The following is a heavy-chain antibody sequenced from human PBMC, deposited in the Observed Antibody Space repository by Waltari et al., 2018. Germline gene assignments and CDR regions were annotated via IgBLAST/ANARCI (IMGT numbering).Heavy chain of an antibody. CDR2: IYNSAIT. J-gene: IGHJ4*02. Sequence: QLQLQESGPGLVKPSETLSLTCTVSGGSIISRNYYWGWIRQPPGKGLEWIGSIYNSAITYYNPSLKSRVTISVDTSKHQFSLRLSSVTAADTAVYYCARSLCDPDYFDYWGQGTLVTVSS. D-gene: IGHD1-26*01. CDR3: ARSLCDPDYFDY. V-gene: IGHV4-39*01. CDR1: GGSIISRNYY.